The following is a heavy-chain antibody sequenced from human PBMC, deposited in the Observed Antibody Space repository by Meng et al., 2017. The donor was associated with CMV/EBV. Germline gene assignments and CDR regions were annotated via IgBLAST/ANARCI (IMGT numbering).Heavy chain of an antibody. CDR2: ISYDGSNK. CDR3: ARDLYDFWSGLIAWWFDP. CDR1: FTFSSYA. D-gene: IGHD3-3*01. V-gene: IGHV3-30-3*01. J-gene: IGHJ5*02. Sequence: FTFSSYAMHCVRQAPGKGLEWVAVISYDGSNKYYADSVKGRFTISRDNSKNTLYLQMNSLRAEDTAVYYCARDLYDFWSGLIAWWFDPWGQGTLVTVSS.